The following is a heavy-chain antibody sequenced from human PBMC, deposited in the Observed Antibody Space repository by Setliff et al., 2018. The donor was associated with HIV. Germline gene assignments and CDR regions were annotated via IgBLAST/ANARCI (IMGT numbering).Heavy chain of an antibody. D-gene: IGHD6-19*01. J-gene: IGHJ4*02. CDR2: IKEDGSEK. Sequence: GGSLRLSCAASGFTFRRYWMNWVRQAPGKGLEWVANIKEDGSEKYYVDSVKGRFTISRDKAKNSLYLQMNSLRAEDTAVYYCARARTGWYNFDYWGQGTPVTVS. V-gene: IGHV3-7*01. CDR3: ARARTGWYNFDY. CDR1: GFTFRRYW.